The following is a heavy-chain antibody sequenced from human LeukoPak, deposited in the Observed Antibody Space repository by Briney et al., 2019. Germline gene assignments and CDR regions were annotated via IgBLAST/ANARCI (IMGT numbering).Heavy chain of an antibody. J-gene: IGHJ4*02. CDR3: ARLRTYYGSAYYFDY. D-gene: IGHD3-10*01. Sequence: GGFLRLSCAASGFTFSSYSMNWVRQAPGKGLEWVSSISSSSSYIYYADSVKGRFTISRDNAKNSLYLQMNSLRAEDTAVYYCARLRTYYGSAYYFDYWGQGTLVTVSS. V-gene: IGHV3-21*01. CDR2: ISSSSSYI. CDR1: GFTFSSYS.